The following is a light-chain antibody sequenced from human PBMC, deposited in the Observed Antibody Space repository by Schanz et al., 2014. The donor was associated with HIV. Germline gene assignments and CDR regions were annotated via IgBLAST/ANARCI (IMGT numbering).Light chain of an antibody. V-gene: IGLV2-14*01. CDR3: ASYTTSHTFV. Sequence: QSVLTQPASVSGSPGQSVIISCTGTSRDVGGYKYVSWYQQHPGKAPRLMIYEVTKRPSGVSNRFSGSKSGKTASLTISGLQSEDEADYYCASYTTSHTFVFGTGTKLTVL. J-gene: IGLJ1*01. CDR2: EVT. CDR1: SRDVGGYKY.